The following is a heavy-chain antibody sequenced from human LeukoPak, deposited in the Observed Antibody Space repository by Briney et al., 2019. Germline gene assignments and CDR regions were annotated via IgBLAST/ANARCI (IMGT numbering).Heavy chain of an antibody. CDR3: AAPNIPRGGV. V-gene: IGHV1-8*02. CDR1: GGTFSSYA. Sequence: ASVKVSCKAPGGTFSSYAISWVRQAPGQGLEWMGWMNPNSGNTGYAQKFQGRVTMTRNTSISTAYMELSSLRSEDTAVYYCAAPNIPRGGVWGQGTTVTVSS. CDR2: MNPNSGNT. J-gene: IGHJ6*02. D-gene: IGHD2/OR15-2a*01.